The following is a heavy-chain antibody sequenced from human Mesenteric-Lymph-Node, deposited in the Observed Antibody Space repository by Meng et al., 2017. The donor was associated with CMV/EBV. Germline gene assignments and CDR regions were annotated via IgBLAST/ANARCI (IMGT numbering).Heavy chain of an antibody. Sequence: SGFTFSSYSMNWVRQAPGKGLEWVSSISSSSSYIYYADSVKGRFTISRDNAKNSLYLQMNSLRAEDTAVYYCARAITSIAARPRWFDPWGQGTLVTVSS. D-gene: IGHD6-6*01. CDR1: GFTFSSYS. CDR3: ARAITSIAARPRWFDP. V-gene: IGHV3-21*01. J-gene: IGHJ5*02. CDR2: ISSSSSYI.